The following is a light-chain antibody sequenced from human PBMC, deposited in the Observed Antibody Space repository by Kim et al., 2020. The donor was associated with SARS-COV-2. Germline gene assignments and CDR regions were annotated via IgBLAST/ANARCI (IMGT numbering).Light chain of an antibody. V-gene: IGKV3-15*01. CDR3: QQYNKWPS. CDR1: QSVSSN. J-gene: IGKJ2*01. CDR2: GAS. Sequence: LPVSPGERATLACRASQSVSSNLAWYQQKPGRSPRLVMYGASTRATGIPARFSGSGSGTEFTLTISSLQSEDFAVYYCQQYNKWPSFGQGTKLEI.